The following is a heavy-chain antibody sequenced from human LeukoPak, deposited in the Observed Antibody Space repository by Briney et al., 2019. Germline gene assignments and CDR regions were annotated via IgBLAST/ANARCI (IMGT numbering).Heavy chain of an antibody. CDR1: GFTFDDYG. V-gene: IGHV3-20*01. Sequence: PGGSLRLSCAASGFTFDDYGMSWVRQAPGKGLEWVSGINWNGGSTGYADSVKGRFTISRDNAKNSLYLQMNSLRAEDTALHHCARAGIAAAGYWYFDLWGRGTLVTVSS. J-gene: IGHJ2*01. CDR3: ARAGIAAAGYWYFDL. CDR2: INWNGGST. D-gene: IGHD6-13*01.